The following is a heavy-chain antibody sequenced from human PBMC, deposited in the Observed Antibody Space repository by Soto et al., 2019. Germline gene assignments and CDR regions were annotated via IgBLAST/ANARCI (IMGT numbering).Heavy chain of an antibody. D-gene: IGHD4-17*01. Sequence: GESLKISCAASGFTFTTYSMNWVRQAPGKGLEWVASISSTSSYISEADSVKGRFTISRDNAENLLYLQMHSLRAEDTAVYYCARDYYGDRYYDYWGQGTLVTVSS. V-gene: IGHV3-21*01. CDR2: ISSTSSYI. CDR1: GFTFTTYS. CDR3: ARDYYGDRYYDY. J-gene: IGHJ4*02.